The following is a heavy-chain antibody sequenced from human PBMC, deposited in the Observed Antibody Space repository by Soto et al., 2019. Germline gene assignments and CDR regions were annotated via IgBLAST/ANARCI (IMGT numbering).Heavy chain of an antibody. D-gene: IGHD4-17*01. CDR2: INQDGSEK. J-gene: IGHJ3*02. CDR3: TRGGDYGGRQDAFDI. Sequence: EVQLVESGGGLVQPGGSLRLCCAASGFFFPTYWMSWVRQAPGKGLEWVADINQDGSEKYHVDSVKGRFTISRDNPKNSLYLQMNSLRAEDTAIYYCTRGGDYGGRQDAFDIWGQGTMVTVSS. V-gene: IGHV3-7*03. CDR1: GFFFPTYW.